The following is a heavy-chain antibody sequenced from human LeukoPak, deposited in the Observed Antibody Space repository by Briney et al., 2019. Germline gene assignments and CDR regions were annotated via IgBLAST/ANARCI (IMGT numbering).Heavy chain of an antibody. J-gene: IGHJ5*02. D-gene: IGHD3-10*01. CDR3: ARRVDWFDP. CDR2: IYFSGST. Sequence: PSETLSLTCAVSGGSISSYYWGWIRQPPGKGLEWIGYIYFSGSTNYNPSLESRVTISVDTSKNQFSLKLTAVTAADTAVDFCARRVDWFDPWGQGTLVTVSS. CDR1: GGSISSYY. V-gene: IGHV4-59*08.